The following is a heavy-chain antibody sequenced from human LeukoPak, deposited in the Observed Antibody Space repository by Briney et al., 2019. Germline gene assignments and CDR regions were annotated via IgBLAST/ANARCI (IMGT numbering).Heavy chain of an antibody. D-gene: IGHD4-23*01. CDR3: ARPDYGGNSAAFGV. CDR1: GGSISNYF. V-gene: IGHV4-59*13. J-gene: IGHJ3*01. Sequence: SETLFLTCTVPGGSISNYFWNWVPRPPGKGLERIGYIYSSGSTYYNPSLKSRLTISLDTSQNQFSLQLSSVTAADTAVYYCARPDYGGNSAAFGVWGQGTMVTVSS. CDR2: IYSSGST.